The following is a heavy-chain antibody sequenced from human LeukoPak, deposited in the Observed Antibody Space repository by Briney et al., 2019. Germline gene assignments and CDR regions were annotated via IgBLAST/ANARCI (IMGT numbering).Heavy chain of an antibody. CDR3: ASNYITMITKDY. J-gene: IGHJ4*02. D-gene: IGHD3-22*01. V-gene: IGHV3-30*02. Sequence: GGSLRLSCAASGFTFSSYGMHWVRQAQGKGLEWVAFTRYDGSNKYYADSVKGRFTISRDNSKNTLYLQMNSLRAEDTAVYYCASNYITMITKDYWGQGTLVTVSS. CDR1: GFTFSSYG. CDR2: TRYDGSNK.